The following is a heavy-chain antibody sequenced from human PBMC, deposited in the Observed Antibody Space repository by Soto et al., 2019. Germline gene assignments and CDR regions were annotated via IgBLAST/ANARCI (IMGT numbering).Heavy chain of an antibody. J-gene: IGHJ6*02. CDR3: AREVNSGYDHLYYYYYGMDV. V-gene: IGHV3-30-3*01. D-gene: IGHD5-12*01. CDR1: GFTFSSYA. CDR2: ISHDGSNK. Sequence: PGGSLRLSCAASGFTFSSYAMHWVRQAPGKGLEWVAVISHDGSNKYYADSVKGRFTISRDNSKNTLYLQMNSLRAEDTAVYYCAREVNSGYDHLYYYYYGMDVWGQGTTVTVSS.